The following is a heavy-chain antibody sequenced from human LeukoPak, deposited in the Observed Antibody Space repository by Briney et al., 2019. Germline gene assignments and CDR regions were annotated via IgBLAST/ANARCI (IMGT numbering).Heavy chain of an antibody. J-gene: IGHJ4*02. CDR3: AKDRSKGSYGDEFDF. CDR1: GFTVSNNY. V-gene: IGHV3-53*05. CDR2: IYSGGST. Sequence: PGGSLRLSCAASGFTVSNNYMNWVRQAPGKGLEWVSVIYSGGSTYYGDSVKGRFTISRDSSKNMVYLQMNSLRAEDTAVYYCAKDRSKGSYGDEFDFWGQGTLVTVSS. D-gene: IGHD1-26*01.